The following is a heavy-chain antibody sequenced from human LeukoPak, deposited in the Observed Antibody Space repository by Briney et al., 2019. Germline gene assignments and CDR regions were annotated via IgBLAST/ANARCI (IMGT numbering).Heavy chain of an antibody. CDR1: GGSISSYY. Sequence: PSETLSLTCTVSGGSISSYYWSWIRQPPGKGLEWTGYIYYSGSTNYNPSLKSRVTISVDTSKNQFSLKLSSVTAADTAVYYCARALRDGYNYNWFDPWGQGTLVTVSS. D-gene: IGHD5-12*01. V-gene: IGHV4-59*01. CDR2: IYYSGST. CDR3: ARALRDGYNYNWFDP. J-gene: IGHJ5*02.